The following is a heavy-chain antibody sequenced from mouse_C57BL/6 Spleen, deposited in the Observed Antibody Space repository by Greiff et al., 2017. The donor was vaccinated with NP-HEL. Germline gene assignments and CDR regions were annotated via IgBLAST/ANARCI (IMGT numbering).Heavy chain of an antibody. Sequence: VQLQQPGAELVKPGASVKLSCKASGYTFTSYWMHWVKQRPGQGLEWIGMIHPNSGSTNYNEKFKSKATLTVDKSSSTAYMQLSSLTSEDSAVYYCARIDYGSSYVMDYWGQGTSVTVSS. J-gene: IGHJ4*01. V-gene: IGHV1-64*01. CDR2: IHPNSGST. CDR1: GYTFTSYW. D-gene: IGHD1-1*01. CDR3: ARIDYGSSYVMDY.